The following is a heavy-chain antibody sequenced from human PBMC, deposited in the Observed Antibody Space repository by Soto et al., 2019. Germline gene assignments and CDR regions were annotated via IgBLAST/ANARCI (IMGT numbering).Heavy chain of an antibody. CDR2: IYWDDDK. CDR1: GFSLTTSGVG. J-gene: IGHJ4*02. CDR3: AHIVLRTVFGLVTSTATYFDF. D-gene: IGHD3-3*01. Sequence: QITLNESGPTQVKPRQTLTLTCTFSGFSLTTSGVGVGWIRQSPGKAPEWLALIYWDDDKRYSPSLKSRLTITKDTSKNQVFMTMADLDPADTATYYCAHIVLRTVFGLVTSTATYFDFWGQGTPFAVSS. V-gene: IGHV2-5*02.